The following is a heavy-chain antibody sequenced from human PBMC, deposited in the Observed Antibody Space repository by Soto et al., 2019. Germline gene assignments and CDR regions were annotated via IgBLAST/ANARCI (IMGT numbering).Heavy chain of an antibody. CDR1: GGSISSGGHY. J-gene: IGHJ4*02. CDR2: IYDSGST. V-gene: IGHV4-31*03. Sequence: QVQLQESGPGLVKPSQTLSLMCTVSGGSISSGGHYWYWIRQPPGKGLECIGHIYDSGSTYYSPSIKSRVTMSVGTSKSQFSLKLSSVTAADTAVYYCARGNFDGSIDYWGQGTLVTVSS. D-gene: IGHD3-9*01. CDR3: ARGNFDGSIDY.